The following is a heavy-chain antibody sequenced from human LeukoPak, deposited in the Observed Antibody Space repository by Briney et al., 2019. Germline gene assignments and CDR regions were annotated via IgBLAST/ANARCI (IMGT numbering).Heavy chain of an antibody. J-gene: IGHJ6*04. D-gene: IGHD2-2*02. Sequence: GGSLRLSCAASGFTFSSYAMSWVRQAPGKGLEWVSAISGSGGSTYYADSVKGRFTISRDNSKNTLYLQMNSLRAEDTAVYYCAKEGYCSSTSCYIHYYGMDVWGKGTTATVSS. CDR1: GFTFSSYA. V-gene: IGHV3-23*01. CDR2: ISGSGGST. CDR3: AKEGYCSSTSCYIHYYGMDV.